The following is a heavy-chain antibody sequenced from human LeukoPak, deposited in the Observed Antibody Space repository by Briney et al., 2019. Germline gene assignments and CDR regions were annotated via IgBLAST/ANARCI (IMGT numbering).Heavy chain of an antibody. J-gene: IGHJ6*03. V-gene: IGHV1-46*01. Sequence: ASVKVSYKASGYTFTRYYIHWVRQAPGQGLEWMGIINPSGGSTSYAQKFQGRVTMTRDMSTSTVYMELSSLRSEDTAVYYCARDRGGYCTNGVCYHYYYYYMDVWGKGTTVTVSS. CDR1: GYTFTRYY. CDR2: INPSGGST. CDR3: ARDRGGYCTNGVCYHYYYYYMDV. D-gene: IGHD2-8*01.